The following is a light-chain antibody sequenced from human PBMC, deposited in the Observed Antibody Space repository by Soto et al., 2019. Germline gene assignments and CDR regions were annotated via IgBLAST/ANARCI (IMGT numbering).Light chain of an antibody. J-gene: IGKJ4*01. CDR3: QQSNSSPPT. CDR2: AAS. V-gene: IGKV1-39*01. CDR1: QSIANY. Sequence: IQMTQSPSSLSASVGDRVTITCRASQSIANYLNWYQQKPGKAPKLLIYAASTLQAGVPSRFRGSGSGTDFTLTISSLQPEDFATYFCQQSNSSPPTFGGGTKVDIK.